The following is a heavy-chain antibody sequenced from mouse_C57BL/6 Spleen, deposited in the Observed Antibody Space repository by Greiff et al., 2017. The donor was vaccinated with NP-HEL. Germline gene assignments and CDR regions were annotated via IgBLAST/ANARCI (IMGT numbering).Heavy chain of an antibody. CDR3: ASPLITTVVAEAMDY. D-gene: IGHD1-1*01. CDR1: GYTFTSYW. J-gene: IGHJ4*01. CDR2: INPSNGGT. V-gene: IGHV1-53*01. Sequence: VKLQQPGTELVKPGASVKLSCKASGYTFTSYWMHWVKQRPGQGLEWIGNINPSNGGTNYNEKFKSKATLTVDKSSSTAYMQLSSLTSEDSAVYYCASPLITTVVAEAMDYWGQGTSVTVSS.